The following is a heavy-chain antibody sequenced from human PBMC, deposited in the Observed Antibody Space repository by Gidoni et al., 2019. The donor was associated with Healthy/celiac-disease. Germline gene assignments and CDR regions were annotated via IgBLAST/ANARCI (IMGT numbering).Heavy chain of an antibody. CDR2: ISYDGSNK. D-gene: IGHD1-26*01. CDR3: ARVGATPFGY. V-gene: IGHV3-30-3*01. J-gene: IGHJ4*02. CDR1: GFTFSSYA. Sequence: QVQLVESGGGVVQPGRSLSLSCAASGFTFSSYAMHWVRQAPGKGLEWVAVISYDGSNKYYADSVKGRFTISRDNSKNTLYLQMNSLRAEDTAVYYCARVGATPFGYWGQGTLVTVSS.